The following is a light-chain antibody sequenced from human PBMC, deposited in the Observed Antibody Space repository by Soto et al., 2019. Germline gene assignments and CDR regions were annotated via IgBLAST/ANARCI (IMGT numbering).Light chain of an antibody. V-gene: IGLV2-8*01. CDR1: SSDVGGYNY. Sequence: QSALTQPASVSGSPGQSITMSCTGSSSDVGGYNYVSWYQQHPGKAPKLMIYEVSNRPSGVPDRFSGSKSGNTASLTVSGLQAEDEADYYCSSYAGTNTDVVFGGGTKLTVL. J-gene: IGLJ2*01. CDR3: SSYAGTNTDVV. CDR2: EVS.